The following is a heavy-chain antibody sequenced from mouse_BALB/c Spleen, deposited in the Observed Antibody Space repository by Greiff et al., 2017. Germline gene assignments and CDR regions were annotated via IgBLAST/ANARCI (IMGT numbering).Heavy chain of an antibody. CDR1: GFTFSSYA. CDR3: ARHSGNYESAMDY. Sequence: EVKLEESGGGLVKPGGSLKLSCAASGFTFSSYAMSWVRQTPEKRLEWVATISSGGSYTYYPDSVKGRFTISRDNAKNTLYLQMSSLRSEDTAMYYCARHSGNYESAMDYWGQGTSVTVSS. J-gene: IGHJ4*01. CDR2: ISSGGSYT. D-gene: IGHD2-1*01. V-gene: IGHV5-9-3*01.